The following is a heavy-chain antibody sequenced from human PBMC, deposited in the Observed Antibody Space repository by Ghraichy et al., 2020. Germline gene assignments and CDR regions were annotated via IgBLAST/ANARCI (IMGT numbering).Heavy chain of an antibody. CDR1: GFIFNKYW. D-gene: IGHD1/OR15-1a*01. CDR2: VSTDGSNT. V-gene: IGHV3-74*01. Sequence: GGSLRLSCAASGFIFNKYWMHWVRQPPGKGLVWVSYVSTDGSNTNYADSVKGRFTISRDNARNTLYLQMNGLRAEDTAVYYCVRDAPNSRFDPWGQGTLVTVSS. J-gene: IGHJ5*02. CDR3: VRDAPNSRFDP.